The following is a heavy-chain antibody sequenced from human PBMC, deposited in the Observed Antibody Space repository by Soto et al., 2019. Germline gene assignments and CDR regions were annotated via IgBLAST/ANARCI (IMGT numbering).Heavy chain of an antibody. CDR1: GGTISNGGYS. CDR3: ARAVARVTYYFDH. Sequence: SETLSLTCTVPGGTISNGGYSWSWIRQPPGKGLEWIGYIYHTGSAFYNPSLRSRVIMSVDRSKNQFSLNLSSVTAADTAVYYCARAVARVTYYFDHWGRGTLVTVSS. J-gene: IGHJ4*02. D-gene: IGHD4-17*01. CDR2: IYHTGSA. V-gene: IGHV4-30-2*01.